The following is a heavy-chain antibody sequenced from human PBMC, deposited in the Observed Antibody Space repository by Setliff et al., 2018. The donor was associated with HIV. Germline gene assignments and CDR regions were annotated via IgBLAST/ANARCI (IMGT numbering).Heavy chain of an antibody. CDR1: GFSFSIYA. CDR3: AKDDVPRDFDI. CDR2: ISGSSIST. J-gene: IGHJ3*02. Sequence: PGGSLRLSCAASGFSFSIYAMSWVRQAPGKGLEWVSGISGSSISTYYADSVKGRFTISRDNSKNTLYLQMNSLRVEDTAVYYCAKDDVPRDFDIWGQGTMVTVSS. V-gene: IGHV3-23*01.